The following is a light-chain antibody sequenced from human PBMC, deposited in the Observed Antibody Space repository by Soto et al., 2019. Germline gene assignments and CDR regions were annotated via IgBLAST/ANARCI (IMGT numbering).Light chain of an antibody. CDR2: DAS. CDR3: QQYNTYGLT. Sequence: DIQITQSPSPLSASLGDRVSITFRASQSVGNSLAWYQQRPGKAPKLLIFDASTLESGVPSKFSGSGSDTEFTFTISSLQPDDSATYYCQQYNTYGLTFGGGTKVDI. CDR1: QSVGNS. V-gene: IGKV1-5*01. J-gene: IGKJ4*02.